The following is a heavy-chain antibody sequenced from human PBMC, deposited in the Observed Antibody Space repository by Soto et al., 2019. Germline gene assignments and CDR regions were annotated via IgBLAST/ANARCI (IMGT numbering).Heavy chain of an antibody. Sequence: SVKVSCKASGGTFSSYAISWVRQAPGQGLEWMGGIIPIFGTANYAQKFQGRVTITADESTSTAYMELSSLGSEDTAVYYCAGWGRDGYSDFDYWGQGTXVTVSS. CDR2: IIPIFGTA. V-gene: IGHV1-69*13. CDR1: GGTFSSYA. CDR3: AGWGRDGYSDFDY. D-gene: IGHD4-4*01. J-gene: IGHJ4*02.